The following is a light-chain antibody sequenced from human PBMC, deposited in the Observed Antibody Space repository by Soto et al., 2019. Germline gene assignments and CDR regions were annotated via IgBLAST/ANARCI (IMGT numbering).Light chain of an antibody. Sequence: EIVLTQSPGTLSLSPVERATLSFRASQSVSSNYLAWYQQKPGQAPRFLIYGASTRANGIPDRFSGSGSGTDFTLTISRLEPEDFAVYYCQQYGSSPSITFGQGTRLEIK. CDR1: QSVSSNY. CDR3: QQYGSSPSIT. J-gene: IGKJ5*01. CDR2: GAS. V-gene: IGKV3-20*01.